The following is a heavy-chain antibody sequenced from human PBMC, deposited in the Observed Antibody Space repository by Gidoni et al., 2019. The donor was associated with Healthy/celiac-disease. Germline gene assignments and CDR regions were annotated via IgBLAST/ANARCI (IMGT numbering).Heavy chain of an antibody. CDR2: MNPNSGNT. D-gene: IGHD5-12*01. J-gene: IGHJ6*03. V-gene: IGHV1-8*01. Sequence: QVQLVQSGAEVKKPGASVKVSCKASGYTFTSYDINWVRQATGQGLEWMGWMNPNSGNTGYAQKFQGRVTMTRNTSISTAYMELSSLRSEDTAVYYCARGTRWLQFLRDYYYMDVWGKGTTVTVSS. CDR1: GYTFTSYD. CDR3: ARGTRWLQFLRDYYYMDV.